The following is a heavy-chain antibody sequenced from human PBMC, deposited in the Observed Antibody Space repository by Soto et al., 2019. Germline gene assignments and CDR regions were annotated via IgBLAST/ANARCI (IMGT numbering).Heavy chain of an antibody. CDR2: ISGSGGST. Sequence: GGSLRLSCAASGFTFSSYAMSWVRQAPGKGLEWVSAISGSGGSTYYADSVKGRFTISRDNSKNTLYLQMNSLRAEDTAVYYCAGIVVVVAATVQHPYTWFDPWGQGTLVPVSS. V-gene: IGHV3-23*01. J-gene: IGHJ5*02. D-gene: IGHD2-15*01. CDR3: AGIVVVVAATVQHPYTWFDP. CDR1: GFTFSSYA.